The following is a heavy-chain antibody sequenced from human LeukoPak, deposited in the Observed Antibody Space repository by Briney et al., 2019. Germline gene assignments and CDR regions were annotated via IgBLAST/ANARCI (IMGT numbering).Heavy chain of an antibody. CDR1: GFTFSSYW. J-gene: IGHJ3*02. CDR3: ACGYSSPNDAFDI. D-gene: IGHD6-13*01. V-gene: IGHV3-74*01. Sequence: QSGGSLRLSCAASGFTFSSYWMHWVRQAPGKGLVWVSRINSDGSSTSYADSVKGRFTISRDNAKNTLYLQMNSLRAEDTAVYYCACGYSSPNDAFDIWGQGTMVTVSS. CDR2: INSDGSST.